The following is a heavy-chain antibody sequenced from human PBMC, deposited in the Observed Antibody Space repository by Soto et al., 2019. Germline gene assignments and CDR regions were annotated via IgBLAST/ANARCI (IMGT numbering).Heavy chain of an antibody. CDR1: GISFSSSV. J-gene: IGHJ3*02. V-gene: IGHV3-33*01. CDR2: IWYDGSQK. CDR3: ARMTDAFDI. Sequence: PGGAPGSSFASAGISFSSSVMPWVRQAPGKGLEWVAVIWYDGSQKYYVDSVKGRFTISRDNSKNTLYLQMNSLRVEDTAVFYCARMTDAFDIWGQGTMVTVSS.